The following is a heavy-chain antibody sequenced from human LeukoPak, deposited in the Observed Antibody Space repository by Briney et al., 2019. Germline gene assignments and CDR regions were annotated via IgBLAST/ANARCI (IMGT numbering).Heavy chain of an antibody. D-gene: IGHD6-19*01. CDR1: GFTVSSNY. CDR3: AKDLMEVAGSFDY. V-gene: IGHV3-23*01. CDR2: ISGSGGST. Sequence: QSGGSLRLSCAASGFTVSSNYMSWVRQAPGKGLEWVSAISGSGGSTYYADSVKGRFTISRDNSKNTLYLQMNSLRAEDTAVYYCAKDLMEVAGSFDYWGQGTLVTVSS. J-gene: IGHJ4*02.